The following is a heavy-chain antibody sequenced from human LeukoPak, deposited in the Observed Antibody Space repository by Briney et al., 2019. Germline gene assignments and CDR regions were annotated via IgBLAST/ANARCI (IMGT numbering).Heavy chain of an antibody. CDR2: VKGDEIST. Sequence: PGGSPRLSCAASGFTFTDFWMHWVRQAPGGGLVWVSRVKGDEISTLYADSVKGRFTISRDNAKNTLYPQMNSLRADDTALYYCATGPYSAFEMWGQGTMVTVSS. J-gene: IGHJ3*02. CDR1: GFTFTDFW. V-gene: IGHV3-74*01. D-gene: IGHD2-21*01. CDR3: ATGPYSAFEM.